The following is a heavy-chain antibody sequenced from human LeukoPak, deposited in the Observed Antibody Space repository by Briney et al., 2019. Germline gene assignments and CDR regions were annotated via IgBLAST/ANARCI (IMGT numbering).Heavy chain of an antibody. Sequence: ASVKVSCKASGYTFTSYAMHWVRQAPGQRLEWMGWINAGNGNTKYSQKFQGRVTITRDTSGSTAYMELSSLRSEDTAVYYCYLQWLVRKGIDYWGQGTLVTVSS. J-gene: IGHJ4*02. CDR3: YLQWLVRKGIDY. V-gene: IGHV1-3*01. CDR2: INAGNGNT. D-gene: IGHD6-19*01. CDR1: GYTFTSYA.